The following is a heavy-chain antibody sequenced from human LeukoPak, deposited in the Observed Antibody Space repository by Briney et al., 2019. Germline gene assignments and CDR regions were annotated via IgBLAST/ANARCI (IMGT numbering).Heavy chain of an antibody. CDR3: ARDRPLAPIVVVPAASDGYYYYGMDV. V-gene: IGHV1-18*01. CDR2: ISAYNGNT. CDR1: GYTFTSYG. J-gene: IGHJ6*02. Sequence: ASVKVSCKASGYTFTSYGISWVRQAPGQGLEWMGWISAYNGNTNYARKLQGRVTMTTDTSTSTAYMELRSLRSDDTAVYYCARDRPLAPIVVVPAASDGYYYYGMDVWGQGTTVTVSS. D-gene: IGHD2-2*01.